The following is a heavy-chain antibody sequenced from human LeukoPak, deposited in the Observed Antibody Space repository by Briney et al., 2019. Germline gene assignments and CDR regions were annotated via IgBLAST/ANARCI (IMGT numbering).Heavy chain of an antibody. CDR2: IYHSGST. J-gene: IGHJ4*02. D-gene: IGHD3-10*01. V-gene: IGHV4-4*02. Sequence: SETLSLTCAVSGGSISSSNWWSWVRQPPGKGLEWIGEIYHSGSTNYNPSLKSRVTISVDKSKNQFSLKLTSVTAADTAVYYCARDGEYGTGSYYRGCFDYWGQGALVTVSS. CDR3: ARDGEYGTGSYYRGCFDY. CDR1: GGSISSSNW.